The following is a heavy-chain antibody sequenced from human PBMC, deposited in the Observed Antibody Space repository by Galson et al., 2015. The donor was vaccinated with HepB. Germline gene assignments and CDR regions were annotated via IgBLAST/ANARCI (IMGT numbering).Heavy chain of an antibody. D-gene: IGHD2-8*01. J-gene: IGHJ4*02. V-gene: IGHV3-53*01. Sequence: SLRLSCAASGFTVSSNYMSWVRQAPGKGLEWVSVIYSGGSTYYADSVKGRFTISRDNSKNTLCLQMNSLRAEDTAVYYCARESDDGHFDYWGQGTLVTVSS. CDR2: IYSGGST. CDR3: ARESDDGHFDY. CDR1: GFTVSSNY.